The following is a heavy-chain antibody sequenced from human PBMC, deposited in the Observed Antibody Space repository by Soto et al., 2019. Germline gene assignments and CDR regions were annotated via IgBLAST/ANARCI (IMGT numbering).Heavy chain of an antibody. J-gene: IGHJ4*02. CDR3: ARLIHCKTTSCYFDY. D-gene: IGHD2-2*01. CDR1: GGSISSSSYY. Sequence: SETLSLTCTVSGGSISSSSYYWAWVRQPPGKGLEWIGGVYYSGTTYYNPSLKSRVTISEDTSKNQLSLKLSSVTAADTAVFYCARLIHCKTTSCYFDYWGQETLVTVSS. V-gene: IGHV4-39*01. CDR2: VYYSGTT.